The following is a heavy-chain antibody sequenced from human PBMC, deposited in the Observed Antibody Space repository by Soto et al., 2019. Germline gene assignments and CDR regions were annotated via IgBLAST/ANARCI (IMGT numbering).Heavy chain of an antibody. CDR1: GYTFTSYG. J-gene: IGHJ4*02. CDR3: ARDPGSGWQPYYFDY. Sequence: ASVKVSCKASGYTFTSYGISGVRQAPGQGLEWMGWISAYNGNTNYAQKLQGRVTMTTDTSTSTAYMELRSLRSDDTAVYYCARDPGSGWQPYYFDYWGQGTLVTVSS. D-gene: IGHD6-19*01. V-gene: IGHV1-18*04. CDR2: ISAYNGNT.